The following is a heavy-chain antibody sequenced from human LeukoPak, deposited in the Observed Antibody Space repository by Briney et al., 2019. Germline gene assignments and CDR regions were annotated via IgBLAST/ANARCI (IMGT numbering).Heavy chain of an antibody. CDR2: IYHTGST. CDR3: ASSPRIPSGWLGFDF. V-gene: IGHV4-59*01. D-gene: IGHD6-19*01. J-gene: IGHJ4*02. CDR1: GGSITSYY. Sequence: SETLSLTCSVSGGSITSYYWSWIRQSPGKGLEWIGYIYHTGSTNDNPSLNSRVTVLVDTSKNQFSLKLRSLTAADTAVYYCASSPRIPSGWLGFDFWGQGILVTVS.